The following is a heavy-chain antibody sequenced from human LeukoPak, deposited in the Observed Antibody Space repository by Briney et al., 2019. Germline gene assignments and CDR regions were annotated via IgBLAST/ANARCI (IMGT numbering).Heavy chain of an antibody. CDR3: AGPAADCTNGVCYVN. D-gene: IGHD2-8*01. Sequence: PGGPLRLSCAASGFTFSSYAMSWVRQAPGKGLEWVSAISGSGGSTYYADSVKGRFTISRDNSKNTLYLQMNSLRAEDTAVYYCAGPAADCTNGVCYVNWGQGTLVTVSS. CDR1: GFTFSSYA. CDR2: ISGSGGST. J-gene: IGHJ4*02. V-gene: IGHV3-23*01.